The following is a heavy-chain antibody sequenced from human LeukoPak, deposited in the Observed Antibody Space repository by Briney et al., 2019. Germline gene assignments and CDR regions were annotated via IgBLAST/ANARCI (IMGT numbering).Heavy chain of an antibody. J-gene: IGHJ6*04. CDR1: GFTFSSYG. Sequence: GGSLRLSCAASGFTFSSYGMHWVRQAPGRGLEWVAFIRYDGSNKYYADSVKGRFTISRDNSKNTLYLQMNSLRAEDTAVYYCAKEGLGYCSSTSCYSMDVWGKGTTVTVSS. V-gene: IGHV3-30*02. D-gene: IGHD2-2*02. CDR2: IRYDGSNK. CDR3: AKEGLGYCSSTSCYSMDV.